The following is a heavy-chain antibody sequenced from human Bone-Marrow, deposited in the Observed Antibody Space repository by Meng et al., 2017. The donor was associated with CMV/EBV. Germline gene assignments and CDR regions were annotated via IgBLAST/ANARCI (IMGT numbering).Heavy chain of an antibody. J-gene: IGHJ3*02. CDR2: IRYDGINK. CDR1: GFTFSNSG. D-gene: IGHD1/OR15-1a*01. CDR3: AKEDPYNWNTFDI. Sequence: GESLKISCAASGFTFSNSGIHWVRQAPGKGLEWVAFIRYDGINKYYADSVKGRFTISRDNSKNTLYLQMNSLRAEDMSVYYGAKEDPYNWNTFDIWGQGTMVTVSS. V-gene: IGHV3-30*02.